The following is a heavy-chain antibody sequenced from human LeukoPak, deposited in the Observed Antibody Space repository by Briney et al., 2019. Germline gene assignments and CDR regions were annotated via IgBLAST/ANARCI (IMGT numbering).Heavy chain of an antibody. CDR3: ARDRSPGQLVGFDP. V-gene: IGHV1-46*01. J-gene: IGHJ5*02. D-gene: IGHD6-6*01. CDR1: GYTFTSYY. Sequence: ASVKVSCKASGYTFTSYYMHWVRQAPGQGREWMGMINPSGGSTSYAQKFQGRVTMTRDMSTSTVYMELSSLRSEDTAVYYCARDRSPGQLVGFDPWGQGTLVTVSS. CDR2: INPSGGST.